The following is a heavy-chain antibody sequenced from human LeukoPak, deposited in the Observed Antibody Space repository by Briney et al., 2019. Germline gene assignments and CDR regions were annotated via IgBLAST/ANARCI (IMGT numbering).Heavy chain of an antibody. V-gene: IGHV3-23*01. Sequence: GGSLRLSCAASGFTFSSYAMSWVRQAPGKGLEWVSAISGSGGSTYYEDSVKGRFTISRDNSKNRLYLQMNSLRAEDTAVYYCAKGRGYSYGYPLDYWGQGTLVTVSS. CDR3: AKGRGYSYGYPLDY. D-gene: IGHD5-18*01. CDR1: GFTFSSYA. J-gene: IGHJ4*02. CDR2: ISGSGGST.